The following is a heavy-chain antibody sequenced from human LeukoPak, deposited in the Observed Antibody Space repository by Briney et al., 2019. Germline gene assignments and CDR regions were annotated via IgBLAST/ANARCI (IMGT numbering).Heavy chain of an antibody. CDR3: ARCMSSSWYPLIDY. J-gene: IGHJ4*02. CDR2: IYSGGST. V-gene: IGHV3-53*01. D-gene: IGHD6-13*01. Sequence: PGGSLRLSCAASGFTVSSNYMSWVRQAPGKGLEWVSVIYSGGSTYYADSVKGRFTISRDNSKNTLYLQMNSLRAEDTAVYYCARCMSSSWYPLIDYWGQGTLVTVS. CDR1: GFTVSSNY.